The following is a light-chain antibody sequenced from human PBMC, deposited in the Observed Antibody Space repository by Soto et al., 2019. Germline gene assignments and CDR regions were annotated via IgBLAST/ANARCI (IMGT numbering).Light chain of an antibody. J-gene: IGKJ2*01. V-gene: IGKV1-5*03. CDR3: QQYNSYSYT. CDR2: AAS. CDR1: QSIGEW. Sequence: DIQMTQSPSTLSASVGDRVTITCRASQSIGEWLAWFQQKPGKAPKLLIFAASTLESGVPPRFSGSGSGTDYTLTISSLQPDDFATYFYQQYNSYSYTFGQGTKLEIK.